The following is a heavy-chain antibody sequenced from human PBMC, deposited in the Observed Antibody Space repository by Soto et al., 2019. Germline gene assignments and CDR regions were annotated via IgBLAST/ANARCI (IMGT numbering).Heavy chain of an antibody. Sequence: QVQLVQSGAEVKKPGASVTVSCKTSGYTFSTYPISWVRQAPGQGLEWVGWISTYNGKTNYGQKFKGRVTITTDTSASTAYMHLRNLRSDDTAVYYCARDRVEAALGTFDQWGQGTMVTVSS. CDR3: ARDRVEAALGTFDQ. D-gene: IGHD6-13*01. J-gene: IGHJ4*02. V-gene: IGHV1-18*01. CDR2: ISTYNGKT. CDR1: GYTFSTYP.